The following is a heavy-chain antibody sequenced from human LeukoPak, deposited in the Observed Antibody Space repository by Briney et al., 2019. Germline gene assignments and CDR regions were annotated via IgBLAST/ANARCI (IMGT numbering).Heavy chain of an antibody. CDR2: ITSSSSYI. V-gene: IGHV3-21*01. Sequence: GRSLCLSCALSVFTLSSFTTSWVRPAPGGGREWVSSITSSSSYIYYADSAKGRFTTSGDNAKNSLYLQMNSLRAEDTAVYYCAREATSWGEGTLVTVSS. D-gene: IGHD5-12*01. J-gene: IGHJ4*02. CDR1: VFTLSSFT. CDR3: AREATS.